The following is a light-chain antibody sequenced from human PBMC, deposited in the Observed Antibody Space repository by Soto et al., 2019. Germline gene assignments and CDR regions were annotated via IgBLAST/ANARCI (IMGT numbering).Light chain of an antibody. Sequence: DIQMTQSPSSLSASVGDRVTITCRASQSISSYLNWYQQKPGKAPKLLIYAASSLQSGVPSRFSGSGSGADFTLTISSLQPEDFATYYCQQSYSTLTWTFGQGPKVDI. CDR2: AAS. CDR1: QSISSY. J-gene: IGKJ1*01. V-gene: IGKV1-39*01. CDR3: QQSYSTLTWT.